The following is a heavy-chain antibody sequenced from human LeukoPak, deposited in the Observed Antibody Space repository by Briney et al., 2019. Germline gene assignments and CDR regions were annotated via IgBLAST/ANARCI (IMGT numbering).Heavy chain of an antibody. V-gene: IGHV3-21*01. CDR2: ISSSSSYI. Sequence: GGSLRLSCAVSAFTFSTYNMNWVRQAPGKGLEWVSSISSSSSYIYYADSVKGRFTISRDNAKNSLYLQMNSLRAEDTAVYYCAREVWLVGATRTTDYWGQGTLVTVSS. J-gene: IGHJ4*02. CDR3: AREVWLVGATRTTDY. CDR1: AFTFSTYN. D-gene: IGHD1-26*01.